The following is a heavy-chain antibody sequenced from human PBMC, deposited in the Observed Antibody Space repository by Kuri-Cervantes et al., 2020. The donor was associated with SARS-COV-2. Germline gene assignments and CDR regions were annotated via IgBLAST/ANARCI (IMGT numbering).Heavy chain of an antibody. CDR3: ARDPGVSWFGELYYYGMDV. CDR2: ISAYNGNT. D-gene: IGHD3-10*01. Sequence: ASVKVSCKASGYTFTSYGISWVRQAPGQGLEWMGWISAYNGNTNYAQKLQGRVTMTTDTSTSTAYMELRSLRSDDTAVYYCARDPGVSWFGELYYYGMDVWGQGTMVTVSS. J-gene: IGHJ6*02. V-gene: IGHV1-18*04. CDR1: GYTFTSYG.